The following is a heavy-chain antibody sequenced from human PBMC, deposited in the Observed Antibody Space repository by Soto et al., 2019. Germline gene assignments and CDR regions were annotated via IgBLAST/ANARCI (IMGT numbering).Heavy chain of an antibody. V-gene: IGHV3-23*05. D-gene: IGHD3-3*01. CDR3: AKSGDFWSGYLYYYYMDV. Sequence: PGGSLRLSCAASGFSFSDYSMNWVRQAPGKGLEWVSFIDLSGTTAYYRDSVKGRFTISRDNSKNTLYLQMKSLRAEDTAVYYCAKSGDFWSGYLYYYYMDVWGKGTTVTVSS. J-gene: IGHJ6*03. CDR2: IDLSGTTA. CDR1: GFSFSDYS.